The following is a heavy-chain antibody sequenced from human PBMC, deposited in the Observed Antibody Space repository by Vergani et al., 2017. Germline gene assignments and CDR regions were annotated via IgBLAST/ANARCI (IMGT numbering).Heavy chain of an antibody. CDR3: ARDQIYGDYYYYMDV. CDR1: GFTFSSYA. V-gene: IGHV3-23*01. D-gene: IGHD5-12*01. Sequence: EVQLLESGGGLVQPGGSLRLSCAASGFTFSSYAMSWVRQAPGKGLEWVSAISGSGGSTYYADSVKGRFTISRDNSKNSLYLQMNSLRAEDTAVYYCARDQIYGDYYYYMDVWGKGTTVTVSS. J-gene: IGHJ6*03. CDR2: ISGSGGST.